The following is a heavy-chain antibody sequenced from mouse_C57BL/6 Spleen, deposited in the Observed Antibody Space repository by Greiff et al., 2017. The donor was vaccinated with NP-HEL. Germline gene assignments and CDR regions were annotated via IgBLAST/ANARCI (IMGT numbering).Heavy chain of an antibody. J-gene: IGHJ3*01. Sequence: DVMLVESGEGLVKPGGSLKLSCAASGFTFSSYAMSWVRQTPEKRLEWVAYISRGGDYIYYADTVKGRFTISRDNARNTLYLQMSSLKSEDTAMYYCTRDGVLRSPFAYWGQGTLVTVSA. V-gene: IGHV5-9-1*02. D-gene: IGHD1-1*01. CDR3: TRDGVLRSPFAY. CDR1: GFTFSSYA. CDR2: ISRGGDYI.